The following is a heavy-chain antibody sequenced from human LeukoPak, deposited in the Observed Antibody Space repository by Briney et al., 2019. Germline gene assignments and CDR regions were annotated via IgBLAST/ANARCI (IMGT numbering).Heavy chain of an antibody. CDR1: GYSFTNFW. CDR3: ARMTYGSGSYYDY. D-gene: IGHD3-10*01. CDR2: IYPGDSDT. J-gene: IGHJ4*02. Sequence: GESLKISCRGSGYSFTNFWIGWVRQMPGKGLEWMGIIYPGDSDTRYSPSFQGQVTISADKPISTAYLQWSSLKASDTAMYYCARMTYGSGSYYDYWGQETLVTVSS. V-gene: IGHV5-51*04.